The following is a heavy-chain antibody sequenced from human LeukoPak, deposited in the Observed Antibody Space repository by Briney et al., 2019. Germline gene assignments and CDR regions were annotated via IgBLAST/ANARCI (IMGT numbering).Heavy chain of an antibody. CDR2: ISTGSSTI. CDR3: ARVAEIQLWLRSAFDY. D-gene: IGHD5-18*01. V-gene: IGHV3-48*02. J-gene: IGHJ4*02. CDR1: GFTFSTYS. Sequence: GGSLRLSCAASGFTFSTYSMSWVRQAPGKGLEWVSFISTGSSTIYYADSVKGRFTISRDNAKNSLYLQMNSLRDEDTAVYYCARVAEIQLWLRSAFDYWGQGTLVTVSS.